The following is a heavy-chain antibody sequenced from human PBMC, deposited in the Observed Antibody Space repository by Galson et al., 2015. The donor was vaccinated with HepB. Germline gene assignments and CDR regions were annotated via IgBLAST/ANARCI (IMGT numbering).Heavy chain of an antibody. D-gene: IGHD3-10*01. V-gene: IGHV3-66*01. CDR2: IYSGGST. CDR3: ARDGSGSYYLDAFDI. J-gene: IGHJ3*02. Sequence: SLRLSCAASGFTVSSNYMSWVRQAPGKGLEWVSVIYSGGSTYYADSVKGRFTISRDNSKNTLYLQMNSLRAEDTAVYYCARDGSGSYYLDAFDIWGQGTMVTVSS. CDR1: GFTVSSNY.